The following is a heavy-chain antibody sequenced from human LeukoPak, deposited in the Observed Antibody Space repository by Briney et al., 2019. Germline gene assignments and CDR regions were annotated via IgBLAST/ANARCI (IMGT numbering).Heavy chain of an antibody. CDR1: GYSISSGYY. Sequence: SETLSLTCTVSGYSISSGYYWGWIRQPPGKGLEWIGSIYHSGRTYDNPSLKSRVTISVDTSKNQFSLKLTSVTAADTAVYYCARSDYGDGFDYWGQGTLVTVSS. CDR3: ARSDYGDGFDY. D-gene: IGHD4-17*01. J-gene: IGHJ4*02. V-gene: IGHV4-38-2*02. CDR2: IYHSGRT.